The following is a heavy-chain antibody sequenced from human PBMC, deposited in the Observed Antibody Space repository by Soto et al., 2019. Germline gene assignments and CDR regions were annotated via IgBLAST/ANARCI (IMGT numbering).Heavy chain of an antibody. D-gene: IGHD3-22*01. CDR2: FDPEDGET. CDR1: GYTLTELS. J-gene: IGHJ3*02. CDR3: ATSYYDDSSGYYFAFDI. Sequence: ASVKVSCKVSGYTLTELSMHWVRQAPGKGLEWMGGFDPEDGETIYAQKFQGRVTMTEDTSTDTAYMELSSLRSEDTAVYYCATSYYDDSSGYYFAFDIWGQGTMVTVSS. V-gene: IGHV1-24*01.